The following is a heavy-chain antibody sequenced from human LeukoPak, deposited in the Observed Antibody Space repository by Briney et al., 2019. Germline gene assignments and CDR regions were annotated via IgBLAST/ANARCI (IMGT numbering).Heavy chain of an antibody. Sequence: SETLSLTCAVSGYSISSGYYWGWIRQPPGKGLEWIGSIYHSGSTYYNPSLKSRVTISVDTSKNQFSLKLSPVTAADTAVYYCARRSGSGSVAWFDPWGQGTLVTVSS. V-gene: IGHV4-38-2*01. CDR3: ARRSGSGSVAWFDP. CDR1: GYSISSGYY. J-gene: IGHJ5*02. D-gene: IGHD1-26*01. CDR2: IYHSGST.